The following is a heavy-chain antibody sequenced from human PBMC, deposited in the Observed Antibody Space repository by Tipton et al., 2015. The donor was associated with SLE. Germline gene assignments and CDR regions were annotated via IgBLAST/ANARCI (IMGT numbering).Heavy chain of an antibody. D-gene: IGHD3-16*01. V-gene: IGHV4-59*01. J-gene: IGHJ6*03. CDR1: GGSIGSYY. CDR3: ASGDYYYYMDV. CDR2: IYYSGST. Sequence: LRLSCTVSGGSIGSYYWSWIRQPPGKGLEWIGYIYYSGSTNYNPSLKSRVTISVDTSKNQFSLKLSSVTAADTAVYYCASGDYYYYMDVWGKGTTVTVSS.